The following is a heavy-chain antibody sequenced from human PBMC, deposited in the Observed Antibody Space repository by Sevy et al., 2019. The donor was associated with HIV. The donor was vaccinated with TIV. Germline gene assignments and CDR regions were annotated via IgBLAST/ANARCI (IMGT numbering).Heavy chain of an antibody. V-gene: IGHV3-23*01. CDR3: AKHGIVVTRVGYFDY. J-gene: IGHJ4*02. CDR1: GFTFSSYA. D-gene: IGHD6-19*01. Sequence: GGSLRLSCAASGFTFSSYAMSWVRQAPGKGLEWVPAISGSGGSTYYADSVKGRFTISRDNSKNTLYLQMNSLRAEDTAVYYCAKHGIVVTRVGYFDYWGQGTLVTVSS. CDR2: ISGSGGST.